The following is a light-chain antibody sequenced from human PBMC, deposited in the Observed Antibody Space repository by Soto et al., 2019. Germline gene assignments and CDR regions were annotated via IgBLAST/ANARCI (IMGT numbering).Light chain of an antibody. Sequence: DRVPITCRASQSISDSLAWYQQKPGKAPDLLIYAAFTLHSGVPARFSGSRSGTDFTLTISSLQPEDFATYYCQQVNSYPQTFGQGTRLEVK. CDR3: QQVNSYPQT. CDR1: QSISDS. CDR2: AAF. J-gene: IGKJ5*01. V-gene: IGKV1-9*01.